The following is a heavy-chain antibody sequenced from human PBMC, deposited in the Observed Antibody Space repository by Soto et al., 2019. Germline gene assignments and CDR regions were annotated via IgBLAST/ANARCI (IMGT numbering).Heavy chain of an antibody. V-gene: IGHV1-69*04. Sequence: ASVKVSCKASGGTFSSYTISWVRQAPGQGLEWMGRIIPILGIANYAQKFQGRVTITADKSTSTAYMELSSLRSEDTAVYYCAREIAFSALQDIVVVPAARNWFDPWGQGTLVTVSS. CDR2: IIPILGIA. J-gene: IGHJ5*02. D-gene: IGHD2-2*01. CDR1: GGTFSSYT. CDR3: AREIAFSALQDIVVVPAARNWFDP.